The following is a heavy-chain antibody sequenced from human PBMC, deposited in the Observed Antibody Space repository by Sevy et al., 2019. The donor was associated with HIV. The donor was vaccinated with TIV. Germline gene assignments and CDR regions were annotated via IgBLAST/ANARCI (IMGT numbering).Heavy chain of an antibody. CDR2: ISSDGNNK. CDR3: ARDPAAAGTNYFDY. Sequence: GGSLRLSCAASGFTFSDYPIHWVRQAPGKGLEWVAVISSDGNNKYYVDSVRGRFTMSRDNSKNTLYLQMNSLRAEDTAVHYCARDPAAAGTNYFDYWGQGTLVTVSS. V-gene: IGHV3-30-3*01. CDR1: GFTFSDYP. J-gene: IGHJ4*02. D-gene: IGHD6-13*01.